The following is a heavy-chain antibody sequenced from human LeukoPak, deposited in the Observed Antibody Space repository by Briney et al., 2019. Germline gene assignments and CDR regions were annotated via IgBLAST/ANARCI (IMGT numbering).Heavy chain of an antibody. CDR1: GFTFSSYW. D-gene: IGHD2-2*01. J-gene: IGHJ5*02. CDR2: ISSSSSYI. Sequence: PGGSLRLSCEASGFTFSSYWMSWVRQAPGKGLEWVSSISSSSSYIYYADSVKGRFTISRDNAKNSLYLQMNSLRAEDTAVYYCARGPGIPAASSDWFDPWGQGTLVTVSS. CDR3: ARGPGIPAASSDWFDP. V-gene: IGHV3-21*06.